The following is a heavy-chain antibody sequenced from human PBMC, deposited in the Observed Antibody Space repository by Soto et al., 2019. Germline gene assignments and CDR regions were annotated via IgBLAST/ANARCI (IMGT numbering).Heavy chain of an antibody. CDR3: ARDGGVYGDYGLDV. D-gene: IGHD4-17*01. Sequence: EVQLVESGGGLVQPGGSLRLSCAASGFTFSSYSMNWVRQAPGKGLEWVSYISSSSSTIYYADSVKGRFTISRDNAKNSLYLKMNSLRAEDTAVYYCARDGGVYGDYGLDVWGQGTTVTVSS. V-gene: IGHV3-48*01. CDR1: GFTFSSYS. CDR2: ISSSSSTI. J-gene: IGHJ6*02.